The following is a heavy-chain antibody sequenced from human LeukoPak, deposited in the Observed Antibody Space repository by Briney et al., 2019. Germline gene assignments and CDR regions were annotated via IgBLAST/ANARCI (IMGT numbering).Heavy chain of an antibody. D-gene: IGHD3-10*01. Sequence: SVKVSCKASGGTFSSYAISWVRQAPGQGLEWMGGIIPIFGTANYAQKFQGRVTITADESTSTAYMELSSLRSEDTAVYYCARESVTMVRGVIISLNWFDPWGQGTLVTVSS. J-gene: IGHJ5*02. CDR3: ARESVTMVRGVIISLNWFDP. CDR1: GGTFSSYA. V-gene: IGHV1-69*13. CDR2: IIPIFGTA.